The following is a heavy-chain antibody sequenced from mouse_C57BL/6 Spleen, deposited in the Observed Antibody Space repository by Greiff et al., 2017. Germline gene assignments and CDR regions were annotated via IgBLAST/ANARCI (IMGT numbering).Heavy chain of an antibody. D-gene: IGHD1-1*01. CDR1: GYSFTDYY. CDR3: ARRGYGSSTYAMCY. CDR2: INPNYGTT. V-gene: IGHV1-39*01. Sequence: VQLQQSGPELVKPGASVKISCKASGYSFTDYYMNWVKQSNGKSLEWIGVINPNYGTTSYNQKFKGKATLTVDQSSSTAYMQLNSLTSEYSAVYYCARRGYGSSTYAMCYWGQGTSVTVSS. J-gene: IGHJ4*01.